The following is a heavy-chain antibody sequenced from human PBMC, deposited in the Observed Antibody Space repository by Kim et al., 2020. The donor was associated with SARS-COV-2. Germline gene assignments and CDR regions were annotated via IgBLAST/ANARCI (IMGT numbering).Heavy chain of an antibody. Sequence: TYYNPSLKSRVTISVDTSKNQFSLKLSSVTAADTAVYYCASDCSGCPGRYWGQGTLVTVSS. J-gene: IGHJ4*02. CDR3: ASDCSGCPGRY. CDR2: T. V-gene: IGHV4-39*01. D-gene: IGHD6-19*01.